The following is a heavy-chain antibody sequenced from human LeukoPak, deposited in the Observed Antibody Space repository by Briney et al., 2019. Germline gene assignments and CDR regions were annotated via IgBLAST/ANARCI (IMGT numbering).Heavy chain of an antibody. CDR1: GFTFSNVW. D-gene: IGHD6-25*01. Sequence: PGGSLRLSCAASGFTFSNVWMSWVRQAPGKGLEWVGRIKSKTAGGTTEYGAPVKGRFTTSRDDSKNTVYLQMNSLKIEDTAVYYCTAPLRSGSGTQPFDYWGQGTLVTVSS. CDR2: IKSKTAGGTT. J-gene: IGHJ4*02. V-gene: IGHV3-15*01. CDR3: TAPLRSGSGTQPFDY.